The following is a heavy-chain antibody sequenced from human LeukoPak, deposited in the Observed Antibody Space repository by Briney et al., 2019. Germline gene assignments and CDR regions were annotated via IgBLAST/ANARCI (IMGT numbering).Heavy chain of an antibody. CDR1: GGSISSSSYY. Sequence: PETLSLTCTVSGGSISSSSYYWGWIRQPPGKGLEWIGSIYYSGSTYYNPSLKSRVTISVDTSKNQFSLKLSSVTAADTAVYYCARSPLWVHDYWGQGTLVTVSS. CDR3: ARSPLWVHDY. D-gene: IGHD3-16*01. V-gene: IGHV4-39*01. J-gene: IGHJ4*02. CDR2: IYYSGST.